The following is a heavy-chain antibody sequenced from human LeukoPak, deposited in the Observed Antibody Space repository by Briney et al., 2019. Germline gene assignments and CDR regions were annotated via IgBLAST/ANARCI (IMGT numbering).Heavy chain of an antibody. Sequence: PSQTLSLTCTVSGGSIGSGDYYWSWIRQPPGKGLEWIGYIYYSGSTYYNPSLKSRVTISVDTSKNQFSLKLSSVTAADTAVYYCATVDIVATINYWGQGTLVTVSS. CDR2: IYYSGST. J-gene: IGHJ4*02. CDR3: ATVDIVATINY. V-gene: IGHV4-30-4*01. CDR1: GGSIGSGDYY. D-gene: IGHD5-12*01.